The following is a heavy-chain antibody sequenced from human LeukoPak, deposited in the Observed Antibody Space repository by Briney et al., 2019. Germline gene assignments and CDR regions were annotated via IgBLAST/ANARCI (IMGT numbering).Heavy chain of an antibody. V-gene: IGHV3-48*04. D-gene: IGHD6-13*01. Sequence: GGSLRLSCAASGFSFSIYSMNWVRQAPGKGLEWVSYISSSSSTIYYADSVKGRFTIFRDNAKNSLYLQTISLRAEDTAVYYCAKDPPEQQLVPDYWGQGTLVTVSS. CDR2: ISSSSSTI. CDR1: GFSFSIYS. J-gene: IGHJ4*02. CDR3: AKDPPEQQLVPDY.